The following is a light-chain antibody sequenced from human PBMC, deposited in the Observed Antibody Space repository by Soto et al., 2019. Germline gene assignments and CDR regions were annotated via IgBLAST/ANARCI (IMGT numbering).Light chain of an antibody. Sequence: EIVMTQSPATLSVSPGERATLSCRASQSVSDNLAWYQQKPGQAPRLLIHSASARAAGIPARFSGSGSGTEFSLSISSLQSEDFAVYYCHQYGSSAWTFGQGTKVEIK. CDR3: HQYGSSAWT. V-gene: IGKV3-15*01. CDR1: QSVSDN. CDR2: SAS. J-gene: IGKJ1*01.